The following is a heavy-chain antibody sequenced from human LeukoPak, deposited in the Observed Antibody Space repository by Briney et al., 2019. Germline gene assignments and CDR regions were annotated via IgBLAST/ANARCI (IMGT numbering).Heavy chain of an antibody. CDR3: ARRAVYYYYGMDV. Sequence: GASVKVSCKASGYAFTCYYMHWERHAPGQGLEWMGWINPNSGGTNYAQKFQGRVTMTRDTSISTAYMEVSRLKSDDTAVYYCARRAVYYYYGMDVWGQGSTVTVSS. D-gene: IGHD6-25*01. CDR1: GYAFTCYY. CDR2: INPNSGGT. V-gene: IGHV1-2*02. J-gene: IGHJ6*02.